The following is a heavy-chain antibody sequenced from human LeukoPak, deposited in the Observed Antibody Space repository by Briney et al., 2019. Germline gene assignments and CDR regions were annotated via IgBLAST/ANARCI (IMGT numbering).Heavy chain of an antibody. CDR3: AKTLELVGVDY. CDR1: GFTFSSYG. V-gene: IGHV3-30*18. Sequence: GGSLRLSCAASGFTFSSYGMHWVRQAPGKGLEWVAVISYDGSNKYYADSVKGRFTISRDNSKNTLYLQMNSLRAEDTAVYYCAKTLELVGVDYWGQGTLVTVSS. D-gene: IGHD6-13*01. CDR2: ISYDGSNK. J-gene: IGHJ4*02.